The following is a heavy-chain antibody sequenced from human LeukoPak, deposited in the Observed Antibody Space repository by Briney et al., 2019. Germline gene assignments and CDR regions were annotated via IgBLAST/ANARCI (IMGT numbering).Heavy chain of an antibody. J-gene: IGHJ4*02. D-gene: IGHD2-8*01. CDR1: GYTLSSFT. CDR2: ISASGGSA. CDR3: AKPSGVLVLMVYAISGFDY. Sequence: GGSLRLSCAASGYTLSSFTLSWVRRAPGKGLEWVSVISASGGSAYYVDSVKGRFTMSRDNSKHTLYLQMNSLRAEDTAVYYCAKPSGVLVLMVYAISGFDYCGQGTLVTVSS. V-gene: IGHV3-23*01.